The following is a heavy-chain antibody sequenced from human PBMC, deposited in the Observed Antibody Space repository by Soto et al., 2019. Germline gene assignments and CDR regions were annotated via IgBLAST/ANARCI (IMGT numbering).Heavy chain of an antibody. CDR3: AKDLAYYEFWSGTSNDY. CDR1: GFTFSSYA. V-gene: IGHV3-23*01. J-gene: IGHJ4*02. Sequence: EVQLLESGGGLVQPGGSLRLSCAASGFTFSSYAMSWVRQAPGKGLEWVSAISGSGGSTYYADSVKGRFTISRDNSKNTLCLQMNSLGAEDTAVYYCAKDLAYYEFWSGTSNDYWGQGTLVTVSS. D-gene: IGHD3-3*01. CDR2: ISGSGGST.